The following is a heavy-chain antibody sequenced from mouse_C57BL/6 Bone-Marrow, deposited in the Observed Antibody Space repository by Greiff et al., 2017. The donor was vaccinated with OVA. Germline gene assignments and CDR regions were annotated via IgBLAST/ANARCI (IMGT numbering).Heavy chain of an antibody. CDR3: ARSAGSNYGFYAMDY. CDR1: GYTFTDYY. CDR2: IFPGSGST. Sequence: QVHVKQSGPELVKPGASVKISCKASGYTFTDYYINWVKQRPGQGLEWIGWIFPGSGSTYYNEKFTGKATLTVDKSSSTAYMLLSSLTSEDSAVYFCARSAGSNYGFYAMDYWGQGTSVTVSS. V-gene: IGHV1-75*01. J-gene: IGHJ4*01. D-gene: IGHD2-5*01.